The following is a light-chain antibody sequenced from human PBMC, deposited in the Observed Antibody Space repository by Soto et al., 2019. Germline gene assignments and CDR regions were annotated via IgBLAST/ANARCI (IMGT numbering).Light chain of an antibody. V-gene: IGLV1-51*02. CDR1: SSNIGNNY. CDR2: ENN. CDR3: GTWDSSLSFGGV. Sequence: QSALTQPPSVSAAPGQKVTISCSGSSSNIGNNYVSWYQQLPGTAPKLLIYENNKRPSGIPDRFSGSKSGTSATLGITGLQTGDEADYYCGTWDSSLSFGGVFGGGTKLTVL. J-gene: IGLJ3*02.